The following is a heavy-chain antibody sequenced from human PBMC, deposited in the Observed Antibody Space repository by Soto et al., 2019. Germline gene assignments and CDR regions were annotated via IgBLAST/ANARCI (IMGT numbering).Heavy chain of an antibody. CDR2: IIPIFGTA. CDR3: ARSLVRGVIQYYYYYGMDV. V-gene: IGHV1-69*01. D-gene: IGHD3-10*01. CDR1: GGTFSSYA. Sequence: SVKVSCNAAGGTFSSYAIVWVRQAPGQGLEWMGGIIPIFGTANYAQKFQGRVTITADESTSTAYMELSSLRSEDTAVYYCARSLVRGVIQYYYYYGMDVWGQGTTVTVSS. J-gene: IGHJ6*02.